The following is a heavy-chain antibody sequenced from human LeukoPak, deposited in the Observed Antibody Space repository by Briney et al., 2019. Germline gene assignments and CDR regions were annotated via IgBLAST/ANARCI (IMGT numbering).Heavy chain of an antibody. V-gene: IGHV3-23*01. Sequence: GRSLRLSCAASGFTFSSYAITWVRQAPGKGLEWVSAVSSNGAKTYYADSVKGRFTISRDNYKNMVFLQMNSLRAEDTAVYYCAKAAVSALRYFDWLPSDLPPFDPWGQGTLVTVSS. D-gene: IGHD3-9*01. J-gene: IGHJ5*02. CDR2: VSSNGAKT. CDR3: AKAAVSALRYFDWLPSDLPPFDP. CDR1: GFTFSSYA.